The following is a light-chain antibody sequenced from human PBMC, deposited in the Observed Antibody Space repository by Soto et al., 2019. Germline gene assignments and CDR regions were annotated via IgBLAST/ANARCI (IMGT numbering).Light chain of an antibody. J-gene: IGKJ5*01. Sequence: NQMLQNPSSLSASGGDRGTMTHRASQGIRNDLGWYQQKPVKAPKRLIYDASSLESGVPSRFSASGSGTDCTLTVCCLQPDDFVTYDREQSYSTRITFGQGTRLEI. CDR3: EQSYSTRIT. V-gene: IGKV1-39*01. CDR2: DAS. CDR1: QGIRND.